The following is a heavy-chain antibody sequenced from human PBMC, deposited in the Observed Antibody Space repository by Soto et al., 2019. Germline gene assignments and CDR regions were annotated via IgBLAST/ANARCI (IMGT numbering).Heavy chain of an antibody. V-gene: IGHV3-21*01. D-gene: IGHD3-3*01. J-gene: IGHJ2*01. Sequence: EVQLVESGGGLVKPGGSLRLSCAASGFSFSTYAMNWVRQAPGKGLDWVSSISSTSGHIYSADSVKGRFTISRDTAENALYLQMNSLRGEDTAVYYCAREYYYDFWSGHPFWYFDLWGRGTLVTVSS. CDR3: AREYYYDFWSGHPFWYFDL. CDR2: ISSTSGHI. CDR1: GFSFSTYA.